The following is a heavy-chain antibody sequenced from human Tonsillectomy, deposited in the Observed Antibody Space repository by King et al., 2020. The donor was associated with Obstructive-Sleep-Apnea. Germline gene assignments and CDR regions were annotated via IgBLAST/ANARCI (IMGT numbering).Heavy chain of an antibody. V-gene: IGHV4-39*01. Sequence: QLQESGPGLVKPSETLSLTCTVSGGSISSSSYYWGWIRQPPGKGREWIGSIYYSGSTYYNPSLMSRITISVDTSKNQFSLKLGSVTAADTAVYYCASLGYCSSTSCYGGYYYYGMDVWGQGTTVTVSS. CDR1: GGSISSSSYY. D-gene: IGHD2-2*01. J-gene: IGHJ6*02. CDR2: IYYSGST. CDR3: ASLGYCSSTSCYGGYYYYGMDV.